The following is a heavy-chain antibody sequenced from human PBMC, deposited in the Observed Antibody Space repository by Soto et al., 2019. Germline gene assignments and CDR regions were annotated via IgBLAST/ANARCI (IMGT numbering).Heavy chain of an antibody. Sequence: QVQLVQSGAEEKKPGASVKVSCKASGYTFTGYAMHWVRQAPGQRLEWMGWINAGNGNTKYSQKFQGRVTITRDTSASTAYMERISLRSEDTAVYYCARAVAVPADFDYWGQGTLVTVSS. V-gene: IGHV1-3*05. CDR1: GYTFTGYA. D-gene: IGHD6-19*01. CDR3: ARAVAVPADFDY. CDR2: INAGNGNT. J-gene: IGHJ4*02.